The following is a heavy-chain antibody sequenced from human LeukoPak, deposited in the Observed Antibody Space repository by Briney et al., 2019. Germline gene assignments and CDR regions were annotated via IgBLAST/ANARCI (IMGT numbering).Heavy chain of an antibody. Sequence: PSETLSLTCTVSGGSISSYYWSWIRQPPGKGLEWIGYFYYSGSTNYNPSLKSRVTISVDTSKNQFSLKLSSVTAADTAVYYCARVNWGTGSSTVLYYYYYMDVWGKGTTVTVSS. V-gene: IGHV4-59*01. CDR3: ARVNWGTGSSTVLYYYYYMDV. D-gene: IGHD6-13*01. CDR2: FYYSGST. CDR1: GGSISSYY. J-gene: IGHJ6*03.